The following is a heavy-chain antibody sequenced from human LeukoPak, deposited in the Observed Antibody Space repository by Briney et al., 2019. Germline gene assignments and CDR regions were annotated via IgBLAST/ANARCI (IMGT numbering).Heavy chain of an antibody. Sequence: SETLSLTCTVSGGSISSSSYYWGWIRQPPGKGLEWIGSIYYSGSTYYNPSLKSRVTISVDRSKNQFSLKLSSVTAADTAVYYCARSRRVYSGFNWFDPWGQGTLVTVSS. D-gene: IGHD5-12*01. V-gene: IGHV4-39*01. CDR2: IYYSGST. CDR3: ARSRRVYSGFNWFDP. CDR1: GGSISSSSYY. J-gene: IGHJ5*02.